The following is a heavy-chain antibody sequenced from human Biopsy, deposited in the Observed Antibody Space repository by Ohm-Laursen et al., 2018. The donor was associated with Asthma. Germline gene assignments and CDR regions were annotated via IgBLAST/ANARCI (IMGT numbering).Heavy chain of an antibody. D-gene: IGHD3-3*02. V-gene: IGHV3-66*01. Sequence: SLRLSCSPSGFVDSRDHMFWVRQAPGKGLEWVSVIYSGGTSHTADSVRGRFTISRDYSRNTLYLQMHSLRAEDRAVYYCSRTFHFWSPYHAEHYQLWGQGTLVTVSS. CDR1: GFVDSRDH. CDR3: SRTFHFWSPYHAEHYQL. CDR2: IYSGGTS. J-gene: IGHJ1*01.